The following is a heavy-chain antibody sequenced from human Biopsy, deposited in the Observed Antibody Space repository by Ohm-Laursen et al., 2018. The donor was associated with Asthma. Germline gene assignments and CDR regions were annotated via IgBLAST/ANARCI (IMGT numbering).Heavy chain of an antibody. V-gene: IGHV3-33*01. Sequence: SLRLSCSASGFTFGSYGLHWVRQAPGKGLEWVADIWFDGSNKHYADSVKGRFTISRDNSKNTLYLQMNSLRAEDTALYYCGRERSYMVDYWGQGTLVIVSS. CDR2: IWFDGSNK. D-gene: IGHD3-10*01. J-gene: IGHJ4*02. CDR3: GRERSYMVDY. CDR1: GFTFGSYG.